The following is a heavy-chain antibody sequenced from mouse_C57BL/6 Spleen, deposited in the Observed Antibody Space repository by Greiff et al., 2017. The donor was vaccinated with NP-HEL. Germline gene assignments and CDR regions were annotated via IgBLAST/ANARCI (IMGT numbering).Heavy chain of an antibody. CDR1: GYSFTSYY. CDR3: ARGSNFFNYYAMDY. V-gene: IGHV1-66*01. CDR2: IYPGSGNT. D-gene: IGHD2-5*01. J-gene: IGHJ4*01. Sequence: QVQLQQSGPELVKPGASVKISCKASGYSFTSYYIHWVKQRPGQGLEWIGWIYPGSGNTKYNEKFKGKATLTADTSSSTAYMQLSSLTSEDSAVYYFARGSNFFNYYAMDYWGQGTSVTVSS.